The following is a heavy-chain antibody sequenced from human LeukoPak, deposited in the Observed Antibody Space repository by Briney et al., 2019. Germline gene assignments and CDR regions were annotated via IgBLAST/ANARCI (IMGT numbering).Heavy chain of an antibody. J-gene: IGHJ3*02. CDR1: GYTFTGYY. CDR3: AGDTAMSDAFDI. V-gene: IGHV1-8*02. CDR2: INPNSGNT. Sequence: ASVKVSCKASGYTFTGYYMHWVRQAPGQGLEWMGWINPNSGNTGYAQKFQGRVTMTRNTSISTAYMELSSLRSEDTAVYYCAGDTAMSDAFDIWGQGTMVTVSS. D-gene: IGHD5-18*01.